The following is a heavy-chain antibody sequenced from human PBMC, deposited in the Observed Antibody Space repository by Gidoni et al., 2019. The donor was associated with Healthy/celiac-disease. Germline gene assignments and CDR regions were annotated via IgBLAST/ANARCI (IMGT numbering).Heavy chain of an antibody. D-gene: IGHD3-16*01. V-gene: IGHV6-1*01. CDR2: TYYRSKWYN. J-gene: IGHJ5*02. CDR1: GDSVSSNNAA. CDR3: VKGLTRFDP. Sequence: QVQLQQSGPGRVKPSQTLALTCAIAGDSVSSNNAAWNWIRQSPSRGLEGLGRTYYRSKWYNDYAVSVKSRITLNPDTSKNQFSLQLNSVTPEDTAVYSCVKGLTRFDPWGQGTLVTVSS.